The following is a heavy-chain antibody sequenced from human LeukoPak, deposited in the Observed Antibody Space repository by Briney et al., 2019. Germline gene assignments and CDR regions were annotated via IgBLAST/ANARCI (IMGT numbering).Heavy chain of an antibody. V-gene: IGHV1-69*13. CDR1: GGTFSSYA. CDR3: ARVPGSYLWFDP. D-gene: IGHD1-26*01. Sequence: GASVKVSCKASGGTFSSYAISWVRQAPGQGLEWMGGIIPIFGTANYAQKVQGRFTITADESTSTAYMELSSLRSEDTAVYYCARVPGSYLWFDPWGQGTLVTVSS. CDR2: IIPIFGTA. J-gene: IGHJ5*02.